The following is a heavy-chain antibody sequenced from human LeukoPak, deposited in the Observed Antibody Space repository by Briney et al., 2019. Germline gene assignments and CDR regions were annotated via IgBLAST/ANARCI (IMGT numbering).Heavy chain of an antibody. CDR2: ISGSGGST. Sequence: PGGSLRLSCAASGFTFSSYAMSWVRQAPGKGLEWVSAISGSGGSTYYADSVKGRFTISRDNSKNTLCLQMNSLRAEDTAVYYCAKTPRRTFGGVIVPRPYYFDYWGQGTLVTVSS. CDR3: AKTPRRTFGGVIVPRPYYFDY. V-gene: IGHV3-23*01. J-gene: IGHJ4*02. CDR1: GFTFSSYA. D-gene: IGHD3-16*02.